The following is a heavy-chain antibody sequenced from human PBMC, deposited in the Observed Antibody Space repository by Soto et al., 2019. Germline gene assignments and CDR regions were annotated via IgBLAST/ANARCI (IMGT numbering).Heavy chain of an antibody. V-gene: IGHV3-23*01. CDR2: ISGSGGST. CDR1: GCRFSIYA. D-gene: IGHD1-26*01. Sequence: GGVVRVSCADSGCRFSIYAMSWVRQAPGKGLEWVSAISGSGGSTYYADSVKGRFTISRDNSKNTLYLQMNSLRAEDTAVYYCAKDNVGARNWFHPWGQGTLVTVSS. CDR3: AKDNVGARNWFHP. J-gene: IGHJ5*02.